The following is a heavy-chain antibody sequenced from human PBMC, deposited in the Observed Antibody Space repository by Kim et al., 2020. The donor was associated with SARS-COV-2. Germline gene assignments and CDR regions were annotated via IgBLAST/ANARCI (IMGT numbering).Heavy chain of an antibody. J-gene: IGHJ6*02. CDR1: GFTFSSYW. CDR3: ARESGSRRDYYYGMDV. Sequence: GGSLRLSCAASGFTFSSYWMSWVRQAPGKGLEWVANIKQDGSEKYYVDSVKGRFTISRDNAKNSLYLQMNSLRAEDTAVYYCARESGSRRDYYYGMDVWGQGTTVTVSS. CDR2: IKQDGSEK. D-gene: IGHD2-15*01. V-gene: IGHV3-7*03.